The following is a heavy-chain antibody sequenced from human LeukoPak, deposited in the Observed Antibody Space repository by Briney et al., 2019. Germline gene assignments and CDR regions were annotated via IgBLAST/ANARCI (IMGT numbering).Heavy chain of an antibody. J-gene: IGHJ3*02. CDR2: INHSGST. D-gene: IGHD3-22*01. Sequence: SDTLSLTCAVYGGFLSGYYWSCTPEPRGRALECSGEINHSGSTKYNPSLKSRVTISVDTSKNQFSLKLSSVTAAETAVYYCARGDYYDSSGYYQRAFDIWGQGTMVTVSS. CDR3: ARGDYYDSSGYYQRAFDI. V-gene: IGHV4-34*01. CDR1: GGFLSGYY.